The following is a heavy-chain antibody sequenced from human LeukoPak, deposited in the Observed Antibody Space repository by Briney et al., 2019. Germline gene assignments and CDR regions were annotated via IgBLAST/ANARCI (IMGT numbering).Heavy chain of an antibody. CDR3: AKWGFGELFYYYYGMDV. Sequence: PGGSLRLSCAASGFTFSSYAMSWVRQAPGKGLEWVSAISGSGGSTYHADSVKGRFTISRDNSKNTLYLQMNSLRAEDTAVYYCAKWGFGELFYYYYGMDVWGQGTTVTVSS. D-gene: IGHD3-10*01. CDR1: GFTFSSYA. J-gene: IGHJ6*02. V-gene: IGHV3-23*01. CDR2: ISGSGGST.